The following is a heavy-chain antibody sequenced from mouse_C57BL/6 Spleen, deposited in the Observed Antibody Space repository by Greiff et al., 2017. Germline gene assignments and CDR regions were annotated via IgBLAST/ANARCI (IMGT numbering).Heavy chain of an antibody. CDR3: ARRAYAMDY. CDR2: IYPSDSET. J-gene: IGHJ4*01. CDR1: GYTFTSYW. V-gene: IGHV1-61*01. Sequence: QVQLQQPGAELVRPGSSVKLSCKASGYTFTSYWLDWVKQRPGQGLEWIGNIYPSDSETHYNQKFKDKATLTVDKSSSTAYMQLSSLTSEDSAVYYCARRAYAMDYWGQGTSVTVSS. D-gene: IGHD3-3*01.